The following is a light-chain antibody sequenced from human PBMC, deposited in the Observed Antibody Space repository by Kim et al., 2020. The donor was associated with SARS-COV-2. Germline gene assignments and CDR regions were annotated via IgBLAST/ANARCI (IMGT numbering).Light chain of an antibody. V-gene: IGLV3-1*01. Sequence: SVSPGQTASITCSGDKLGDKYACWYRQKPGQSPVLVIYQDSKRPSGIPERFSGSNSGNTATLTISGTQAMDEADYYCQAWDSSNVVFGGGTQLTVL. J-gene: IGLJ2*01. CDR2: QDS. CDR1: KLGDKY. CDR3: QAWDSSNVV.